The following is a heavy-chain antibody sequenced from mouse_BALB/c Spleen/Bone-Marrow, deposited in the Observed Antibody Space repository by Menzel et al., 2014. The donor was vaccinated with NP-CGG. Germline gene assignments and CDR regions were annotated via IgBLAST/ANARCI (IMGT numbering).Heavy chain of an antibody. CDR2: IDPANGNT. CDR3: AFYYYGSSLFAY. D-gene: IGHD1-1*01. CDR1: GFNIKDTY. V-gene: IGHV14-3*02. J-gene: IGHJ3*01. Sequence: AQLQQSGAELVKPGASVKLSCTASGFNIKDTYMHWVKQRPEQGLEWIGRIDPANGNTKYDPKFQGKATITADTSSNTAYLQHSSLTSEYTAVYYCAFYYYGSSLFAYWGQGTLVTVSA.